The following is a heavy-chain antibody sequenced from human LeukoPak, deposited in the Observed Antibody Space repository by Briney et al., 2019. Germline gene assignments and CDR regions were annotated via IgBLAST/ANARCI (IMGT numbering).Heavy chain of an antibody. Sequence: GGSLRLSCSASGFIISNYVIHWVRQAPGKGLEWLALMSHDGRNKVCADSVKGRCTISRDDSETTVFLEVTSLRTEDTAIFYCTREGYSSGRAGAFNMWGQGTVVTVSS. V-gene: IGHV3-30*04. J-gene: IGHJ3*02. CDR1: GFIISNYV. D-gene: IGHD3-22*01. CDR3: TREGYSSGRAGAFNM. CDR2: MSHDGRNK.